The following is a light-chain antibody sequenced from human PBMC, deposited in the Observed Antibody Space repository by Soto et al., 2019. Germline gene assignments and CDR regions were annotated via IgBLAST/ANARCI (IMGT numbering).Light chain of an antibody. J-gene: IGKJ2*01. CDR3: QQYNNWPPYT. Sequence: EIVLTQSPATLSVSPGERATLSCRASQTVGSNLAWYQQKPGQAPRLLIYDASTRATGIPARFSGSGSGTEFTLIISGLQSEDFAVYYCQQYNNWPPYTFGRGTNLEIK. CDR2: DAS. V-gene: IGKV3-15*01. CDR1: QTVGSN.